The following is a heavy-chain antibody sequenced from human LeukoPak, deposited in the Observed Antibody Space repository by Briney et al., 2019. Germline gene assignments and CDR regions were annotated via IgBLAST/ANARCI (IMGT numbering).Heavy chain of an antibody. CDR1: GFTFSSDW. CDR2: IQPDGSEH. J-gene: IGHJ4*02. D-gene: IGHD4-17*01. Sequence: SGGSLRLSCAASGFTFSSDWMSWVRQAPGKGLEWVGNIQPDGSEHYPVDSVKGRFTISRDNARNSLFLQMNSLRVEDTAVYYCARGHTAVTRHFDFWGQGTLVTVSS. V-gene: IGHV3-7*01. CDR3: ARGHTAVTRHFDF.